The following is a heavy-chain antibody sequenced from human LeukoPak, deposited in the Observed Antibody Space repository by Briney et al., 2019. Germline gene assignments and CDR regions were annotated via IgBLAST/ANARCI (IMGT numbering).Heavy chain of an antibody. D-gene: IGHD3-3*01. CDR1: GGSFSGYY. CDR2: INHSGST. V-gene: IGHV4-34*01. Sequence: SETLSLTCAVYGGSFSGYYWSWIRHPPGKGLEWIGEINHSGSTNYNPSLKSRVTISVDTSKNQFSLKLSSVTAADTAVYYCARDTYYDFWSGYYSKNNWFDPWGQGTLVTVSS. J-gene: IGHJ5*02. CDR3: ARDTYYDFWSGYYSKNNWFDP.